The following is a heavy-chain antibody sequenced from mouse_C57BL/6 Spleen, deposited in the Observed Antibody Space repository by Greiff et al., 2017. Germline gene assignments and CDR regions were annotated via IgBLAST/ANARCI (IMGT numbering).Heavy chain of an antibody. J-gene: IGHJ4*01. Sequence: EVMLVESGGGLVKLGGSLTLSCAASGFTFSDYGMHWVRQAPEKGLEWVAYISSGSSTIYYADTVKGRFTISRDNAKNTLFLQMTSLGSEDTAMYYCARSTVVAPAMDYWGQGTSVTVSS. CDR2: ISSGSSTI. V-gene: IGHV5-17*01. CDR1: GFTFSDYG. D-gene: IGHD1-1*01. CDR3: ARSTVVAPAMDY.